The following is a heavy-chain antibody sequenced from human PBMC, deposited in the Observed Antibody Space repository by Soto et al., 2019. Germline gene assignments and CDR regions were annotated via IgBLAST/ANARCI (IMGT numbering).Heavy chain of an antibody. Sequence: GASVKVSCKASGGTFSSYAITWVRQAPGQGLEWMGGIIPLFSTTNYAQNFHGRVTITADESTSTAYMKLSSLTSEDTAVYYCAKVGRDPPTLWGQGTLVTVS. V-gene: IGHV1-69*13. CDR1: GGTFSSYA. D-gene: IGHD3-10*01. CDR3: AKVGRDPPTL. CDR2: IIPLFSTT. J-gene: IGHJ4*02.